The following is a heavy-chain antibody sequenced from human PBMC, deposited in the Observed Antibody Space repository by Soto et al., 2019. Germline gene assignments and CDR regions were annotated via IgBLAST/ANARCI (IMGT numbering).Heavy chain of an antibody. Sequence: SETLSLTCSVSGGTINSGDYFWSWIRQPPGKGLEWIGSIFYTGSTYCSPSLKSRASMSMDTSKNRFSLRLRSLTAADTAVYFCARVKATLYRHYYFDYWGQGTPVTVSS. V-gene: IGHV4-30-4*01. CDR2: IFYTGST. CDR3: ARVKATLYRHYYFDY. J-gene: IGHJ4*02. D-gene: IGHD5-12*01. CDR1: GGTINSGDYF.